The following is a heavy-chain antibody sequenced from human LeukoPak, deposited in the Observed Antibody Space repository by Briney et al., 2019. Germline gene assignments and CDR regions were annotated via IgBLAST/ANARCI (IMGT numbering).Heavy chain of an antibody. Sequence: ASETLSLTCAVSGGSFSVYYWSWIRQSPGMGLEWIGEINHSGSINANPSLKSRVSISVDTSKNQFSLRLNSATAADTAVYYCARRRRGRTNYFDNWGQGTLVTVSS. J-gene: IGHJ4*02. V-gene: IGHV4-34*01. CDR1: GGSFSVYY. D-gene: IGHD1-14*01. CDR3: ARRRRGRTNYFDN. CDR2: INHSGSI.